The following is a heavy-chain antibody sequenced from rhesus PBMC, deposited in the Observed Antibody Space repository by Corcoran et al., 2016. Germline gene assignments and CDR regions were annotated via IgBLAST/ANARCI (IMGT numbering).Heavy chain of an antibody. Sequence: QVQLQESGPGLVKPSETLSLTCAVSGGSISGGYDWSWIRQPPGKGLEWIGDIYGSSGSTNYNPSLKNRVTISKDTSKNQFSLKLSSVTAADTAVYYCARPTISSAYYFDYWGQGVLVTVSS. V-gene: IGHV4-76*01. J-gene: IGHJ4*01. D-gene: IGHD3-3*01. CDR3: ARPTISSAYYFDY. CDR2: IYGSSGST. CDR1: GGSISGGYD.